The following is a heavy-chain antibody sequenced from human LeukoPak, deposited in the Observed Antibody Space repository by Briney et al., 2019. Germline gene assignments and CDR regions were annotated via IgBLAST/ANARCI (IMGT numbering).Heavy chain of an antibody. CDR3: ARSIGYGAS. CDR2: VSTDGSTT. D-gene: IGHD5-18*01. CDR1: GFTFSSSW. V-gene: IGHV3-74*01. Sequence: GESLRLSCAASGFTFSSSWMHWVRQAAGKGLEWVSHVSTDGSTTAFADSVKGRFTISRDNAKNTVYLQMNSLRAEDTAVYYCARSIGYGASWGQGTLVTVSS. J-gene: IGHJ5*02.